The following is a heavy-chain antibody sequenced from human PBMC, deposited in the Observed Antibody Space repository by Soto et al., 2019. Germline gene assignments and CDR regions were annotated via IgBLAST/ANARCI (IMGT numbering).Heavy chain of an antibody. D-gene: IGHD2-15*01. CDR1: GCSLNDFG. Sequence: PEGSRRRSGAPAGCSLNDFGSHWVRQAPGKGLEWVSHLWYDGNRKNYADSGKGRFTVCRGSSKNTGYLHMDNLRGGETAVYECAKENTPPYFDSWGQGALVTLSS. CDR2: LWYDGNRK. J-gene: IGHJ4*02. V-gene: IGHV3-33*03. CDR3: AKENTPPYFDS.